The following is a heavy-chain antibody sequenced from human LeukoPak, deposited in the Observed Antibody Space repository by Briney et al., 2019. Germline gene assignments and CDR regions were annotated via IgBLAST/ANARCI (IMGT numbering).Heavy chain of an antibody. D-gene: IGHD3-22*01. Sequence: PSETLSLTCAVYGGSFSGYYWSWIRQPPGKGLEWIGKINHSGSTNYNPSLKSRVTISVDTSKNQFSLKLSSVTAADTAVYYCARGNPYYYDSSGYSAFDIWGQGTMVTVSS. CDR3: ARGNPYYYDSSGYSAFDI. CDR1: GGSFSGYY. J-gene: IGHJ3*02. V-gene: IGHV4-34*01. CDR2: INHSGST.